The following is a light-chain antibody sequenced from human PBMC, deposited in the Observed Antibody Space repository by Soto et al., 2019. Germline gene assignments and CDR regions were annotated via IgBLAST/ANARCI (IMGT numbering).Light chain of an antibody. CDR3: QQYGSSPWT. CDR2: SAS. J-gene: IGKJ1*01. CDR1: QRVSSDY. V-gene: IGKV3-20*01. Sequence: ESVLTQSPGTLSLSPGERAALACRASQRVSSDYLAWYRQKPGQAPRLLIYSASTRATGIPNRFSGSGSGTAFTLTINRLEPEDFAVYYCQQYGSSPWTFGQGTKVEVK.